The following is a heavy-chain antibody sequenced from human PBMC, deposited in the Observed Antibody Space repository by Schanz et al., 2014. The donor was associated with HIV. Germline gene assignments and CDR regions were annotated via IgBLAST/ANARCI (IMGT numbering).Heavy chain of an antibody. V-gene: IGHV1-2*02. CDR1: GYTFTGYY. Sequence: QVQLVQSGAEVKKPGASVKVSCKASGYTFTGYYMHWVRQAPGQGLEWMGWINPNSGDTDYAQKFQGRVTMTRDTSISTAYMELSRLRSDDTAVYYCARTRGIAVAGFDYWGQGTLVTVSS. J-gene: IGHJ4*02. D-gene: IGHD6-19*01. CDR3: ARTRGIAVAGFDY. CDR2: INPNSGDT.